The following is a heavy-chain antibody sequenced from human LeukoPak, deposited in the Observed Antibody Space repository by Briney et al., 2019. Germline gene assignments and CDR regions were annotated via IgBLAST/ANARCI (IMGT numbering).Heavy chain of an antibody. CDR3: ARRTSHDYGDYWAFDI. Sequence: PSETLSLTCTVSGGSISSSSYYWGWIRQPPGKGLEWIGSIYYSGSTYYNPSLKSRVTISVDTSKNQFSLKLSSVTAADTAVYYCARRTSHDYGDYWAFDIWGQGTMVTVSS. J-gene: IGHJ3*02. D-gene: IGHD4-17*01. CDR1: GGSISSSSYY. V-gene: IGHV4-39*01. CDR2: IYYSGST.